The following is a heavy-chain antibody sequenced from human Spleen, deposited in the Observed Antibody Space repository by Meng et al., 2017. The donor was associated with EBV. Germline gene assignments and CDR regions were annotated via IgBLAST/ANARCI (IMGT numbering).Heavy chain of an antibody. CDR2: INTNTGNP. J-gene: IGHJ4*02. D-gene: IGHD5-12*01. Sequence: QVERVQSGSEGEGPGASGGVSCKTCGYSFTNYAMGWLRQAPGQGLGWMGWINTNTGNPTYVQGFTGRFVFSLDTSVSTAYLRITSLKAEDTAVYYCAKSGGGYSGYYYFDYWGQGTLVTVSS. CDR3: AKSGGGYSGYYYFDY. CDR1: GYSFTNYA. V-gene: IGHV7-4-1*02.